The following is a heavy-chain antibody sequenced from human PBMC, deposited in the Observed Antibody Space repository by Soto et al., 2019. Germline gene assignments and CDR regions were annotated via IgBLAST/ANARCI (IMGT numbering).Heavy chain of an antibody. Sequence: SETLSLTCTVSGGSISSGGYYWSWIRQHPGKGLEWIGYIYYSGSTYYNPSLKSRVTISVDTSKNQFSLKLSSVTAADTAVYYCASSRETIAAAGTAFDYWGQGTLVTVSS. J-gene: IGHJ4*02. CDR2: IYYSGST. CDR1: GGSISSGGYY. V-gene: IGHV4-31*03. D-gene: IGHD6-13*01. CDR3: ASSRETIAAAGTAFDY.